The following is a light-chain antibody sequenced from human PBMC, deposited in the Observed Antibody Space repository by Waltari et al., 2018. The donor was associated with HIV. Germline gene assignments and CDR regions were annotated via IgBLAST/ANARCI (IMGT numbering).Light chain of an antibody. CDR3: QQRSNWPT. CDR1: QGVSSY. Sequence: EIVLTQSPATLSLSPGERATLSCRASQGVSSYLAWYQQKPRQAPRLPIYDASNRATGIPARFSGSGSGTDFTLTISSREPEDFAVYDCQQRSNWPTFGGGTKVEIK. J-gene: IGKJ4*01. CDR2: DAS. V-gene: IGKV3-11*01.